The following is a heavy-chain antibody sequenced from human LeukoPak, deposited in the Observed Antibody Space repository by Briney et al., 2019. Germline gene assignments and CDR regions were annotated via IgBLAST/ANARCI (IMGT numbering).Heavy chain of an antibody. V-gene: IGHV4-4*07. CDR1: GGSISSYY. J-gene: IGHJ6*03. D-gene: IGHD6-19*01. CDR3: ARDKRVAVAGTYIYYYYMDV. CDR2: IYISGSGST. Sequence: SETRSLTCTVSGGSISSYYWSWIRQPAGKGLEWIGRIYISGSGSTNYNPSLKSRVTMSVDTSKNQFSLKLSSVTAADTAVYYCARDKRVAVAGTYIYYYYMDVWGNGTTVTIPS.